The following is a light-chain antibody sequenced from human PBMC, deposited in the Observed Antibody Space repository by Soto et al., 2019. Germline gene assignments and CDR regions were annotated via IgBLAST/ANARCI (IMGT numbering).Light chain of an antibody. V-gene: IGLV1-47*01. J-gene: IGLJ2*01. Sequence: QSVLTQPPSTSGTPGQRVTISCSGSSSNIGSNHVYWYQQFQGTAPQLVMYRSDQRPTGVTDRFSGFKAGTSASLASSGPRFDDEADYYCSARDDSLSGVVFGGGTKLTVL. CDR3: SARDDSLSGVV. CDR2: RSD. CDR1: SSNIGSNH.